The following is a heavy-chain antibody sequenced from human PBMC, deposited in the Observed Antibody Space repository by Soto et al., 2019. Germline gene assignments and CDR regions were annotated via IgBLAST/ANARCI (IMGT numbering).Heavy chain of an antibody. CDR3: ARDLGGWPDY. J-gene: IGHJ4*02. CDR1: GYTFASYA. V-gene: IGHV1-18*01. CDR2: ISAYNGNT. D-gene: IGHD2-15*01. Sequence: ASVKVSCKASGYTFASYAISWMRQAPGQGLEWMGWISAYNGNTNYAQKLQGRVTITRDTSASTAYMELSSLRSEDTAVYYCARDLGGWPDYWGQGTLVTVSS.